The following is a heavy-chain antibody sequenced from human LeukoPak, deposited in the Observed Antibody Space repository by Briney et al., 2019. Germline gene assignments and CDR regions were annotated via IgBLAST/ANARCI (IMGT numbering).Heavy chain of an antibody. CDR1: GFTFSSYS. Sequence: GGSLRLSCAASGFTFSSYSMNWVRQAPGKGLEWVSSISSSSSYIYYADSVKGRFTISRGNAKNSLYLQMNSLRAEDTAVYYCARVPVYGDYYFDYWGQGTLVTVSS. D-gene: IGHD4-17*01. J-gene: IGHJ4*02. CDR3: ARVPVYGDYYFDY. V-gene: IGHV3-21*04. CDR2: ISSSSSYI.